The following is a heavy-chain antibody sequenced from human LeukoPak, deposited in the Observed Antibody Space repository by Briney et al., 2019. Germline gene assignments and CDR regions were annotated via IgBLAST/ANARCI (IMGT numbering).Heavy chain of an antibody. Sequence: GGSLRLSCAASGFTFSSYGMHWVRQAPGKGLEWVAVISYDGSNKYYADSVKGRFTISRDNAKNSLYLQMNSLRAEDTAVYYCARPMYSSSWDVFDYRGQGTLVTVSS. CDR3: ARPMYSSSWDVFDY. CDR2: ISYDGSNK. V-gene: IGHV3-30*03. D-gene: IGHD6-13*01. J-gene: IGHJ4*02. CDR1: GFTFSSYG.